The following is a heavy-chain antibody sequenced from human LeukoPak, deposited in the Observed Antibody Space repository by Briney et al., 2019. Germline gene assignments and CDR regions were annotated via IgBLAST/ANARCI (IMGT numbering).Heavy chain of an antibody. V-gene: IGHV3-66*01. Sequence: GGSLRLSCAASGFTVSSSYMNWVRQAPGKGLEWVSLIYSGGGTYYADCVKGRFTISRDNSKNTLYLQMNSLRAEDTAVYYCARNYYDSSAYYYFDYWGQGTLVTVSS. CDR2: IYSGGGT. CDR1: GFTVSSSY. D-gene: IGHD3-22*01. J-gene: IGHJ4*02. CDR3: ARNYYDSSAYYYFDY.